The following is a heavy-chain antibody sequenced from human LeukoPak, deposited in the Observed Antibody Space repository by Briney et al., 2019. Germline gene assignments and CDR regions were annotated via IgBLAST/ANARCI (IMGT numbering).Heavy chain of an antibody. V-gene: IGHV3-23*01. CDR3: ATEGSSGGFDY. CDR1: GFTFSSYA. Sequence: SGGSLRLSCAASGFTFSSYAMSWVRQAPGKGLEWVSAISGSGGSTYYADSVKGRFTISRANSENTLYLQMNSLRAEDTAVYYCATEGSSGGFDYWGQGTLVTVSS. CDR2: ISGSGGST. D-gene: IGHD6-19*01. J-gene: IGHJ4*02.